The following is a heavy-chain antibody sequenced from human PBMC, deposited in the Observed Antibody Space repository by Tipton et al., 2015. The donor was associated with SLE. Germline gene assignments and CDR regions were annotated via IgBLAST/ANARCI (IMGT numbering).Heavy chain of an antibody. CDR3: AREGGYNWNYRYFDS. J-gene: IGHJ4*02. V-gene: IGHV4-61*09. D-gene: IGHD1-7*01. Sequence: TLSLTCTVSGGSISSGSYYWSWIRQPAGKGLEWIGHIYNSGITNYNPSLKSRVTISVDTSKNQFSLKLSSVTAADTAVYYCAREGGYNWNYRYFDSCGQGTLVTVSS. CDR1: GGSISSGSYY. CDR2: IYNSGIT.